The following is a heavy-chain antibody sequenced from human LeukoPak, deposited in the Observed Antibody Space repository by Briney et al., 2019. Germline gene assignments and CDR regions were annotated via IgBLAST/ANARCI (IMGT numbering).Heavy chain of an antibody. CDR1: GFTFSDYY. V-gene: IGHV3-11*04. Sequence: GGSLRLSCAASGFTFSDYYMSWIRQAPGKGLEWVSYISSSGSTIYYADSVKGRFTISRDNAKNSLYLQMNSLRAEDTAVYYCARDRSPTNYYDTTGPGYWGQGTLVTVSS. J-gene: IGHJ4*02. D-gene: IGHD3-22*01. CDR2: ISSSGSTI. CDR3: ARDRSPTNYYDTTGPGY.